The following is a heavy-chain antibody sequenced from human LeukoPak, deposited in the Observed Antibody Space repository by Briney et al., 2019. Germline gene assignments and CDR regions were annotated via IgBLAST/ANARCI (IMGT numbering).Heavy chain of an antibody. V-gene: IGHV3-7*01. CDR3: ARLGDSSGYYDF. J-gene: IGHJ4*02. D-gene: IGHD3-22*01. Sequence: GGSLRLSCAGSGFSFSTYWLSWVRQAPWKGLEWVANIKPDGSANYYVDSVKGGFTTSRDNAKNSLYLQMNSLRAEDTAVYYCARLGDSSGYYDFWGQGALVTVSS. CDR1: GFSFSTYW. CDR2: IKPDGSAN.